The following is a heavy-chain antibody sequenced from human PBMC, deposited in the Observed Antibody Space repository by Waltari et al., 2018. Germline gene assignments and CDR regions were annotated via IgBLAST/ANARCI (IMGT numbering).Heavy chain of an antibody. Sequence: QVQLVQSGAEVRKPGASVKVSCETSGYTFSGYYIHWVRQAPGQGPEWMGRIIPNSGGTSYAQKFQGRVTMTRDTSITTAYMELRSLTSDDTAVYYCARGNWGYFLDYWGQGTLVTVSS. CDR2: IIPNSGGT. D-gene: IGHD7-27*01. CDR3: ARGNWGYFLDY. CDR1: GYTFSGYY. J-gene: IGHJ4*02. V-gene: IGHV1-2*06.